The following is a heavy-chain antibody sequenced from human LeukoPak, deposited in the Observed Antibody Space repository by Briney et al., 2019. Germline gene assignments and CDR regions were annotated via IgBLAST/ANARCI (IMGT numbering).Heavy chain of an antibody. D-gene: IGHD5-18*01. Sequence: NPSETLSLTCAVYGGSFSGYYWSWIRQPPGKGLEWIGEINHSGSTNYNPSLKSRVTISVDTSKNQFSLKLSSVTAADTAVYYCARLRYSYGYNWFDPWGQGTLVTVSS. CDR2: INHSGST. CDR3: ARLRYSYGYNWFDP. V-gene: IGHV4-34*01. CDR1: GGSFSGYY. J-gene: IGHJ5*02.